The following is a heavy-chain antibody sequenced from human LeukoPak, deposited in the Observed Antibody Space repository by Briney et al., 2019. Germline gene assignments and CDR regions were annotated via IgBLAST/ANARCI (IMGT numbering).Heavy chain of an antibody. CDR1: GFTVSNNY. CDR2: IYSGGST. Sequence: GGSLRLSCAVSGFTVSNNYMSWVRQAPGKGLEWVLVIYSGGSTYYADSVKGRFTISRDNSKNTLYLQMNSLRIEDTAVYYCTKDRSYGRSYFDYWGQGTLVTVAS. V-gene: IGHV3-66*02. J-gene: IGHJ4*02. D-gene: IGHD5-18*01. CDR3: TKDRSYGRSYFDY.